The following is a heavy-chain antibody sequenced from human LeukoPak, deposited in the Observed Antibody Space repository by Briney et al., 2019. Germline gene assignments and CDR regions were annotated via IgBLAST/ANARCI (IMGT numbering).Heavy chain of an antibody. V-gene: IGHV3-7*01. J-gene: IGHJ4*02. Sequence: GGSLRLSCAASGFTFSSYWMSWVRQAPGKGLEWVANIKQDGSEKYYVDSVKGRFTISRDNAKNSLYLQMNSLRAEDTAVYYCARRGMYCSTSTCYAAFWGQGTLITVSS. CDR1: GFTFSSYW. D-gene: IGHD2-2*01. CDR3: ARRGMYCSTSTCYAAF. CDR2: IKQDGSEK.